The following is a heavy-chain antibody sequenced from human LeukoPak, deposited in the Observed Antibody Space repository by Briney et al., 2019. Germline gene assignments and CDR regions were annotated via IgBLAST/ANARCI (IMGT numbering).Heavy chain of an antibody. V-gene: IGHV3-30*03. J-gene: IGHJ5*02. CDR3: ARAPGSSSCRFDP. CDR1: GFTFSSYG. CDR2: ISYDGSNK. D-gene: IGHD6-6*01. Sequence: PGGSLRLSCAASGFTFSSYGMHWVRQAPGKGLEWVAVISYDGSNKYYADSVKGRFTISRDNSKNTLYLQMNSLRAEDTAVYYCARAPGSSSCRFDPWGQGTLVTVSS.